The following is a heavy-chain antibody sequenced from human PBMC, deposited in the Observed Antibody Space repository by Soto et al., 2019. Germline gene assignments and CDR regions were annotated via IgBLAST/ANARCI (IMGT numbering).Heavy chain of an antibody. CDR1: GFAFSSHP. CDR2: ISDGGDLT. CDR3: ARRAFGSSRSFDL. D-gene: IGHD6-6*01. Sequence: GSLRPSCAASGFAFSSHPMSWVRQAPERGLEWVSGISDGGDLTYNADSVKGRFTISRDNSKNILFLQMNSLRAEDTALYYCARRAFGSSRSFDLWGQGTMVTVSS. J-gene: IGHJ3*01. V-gene: IGHV3-23*01.